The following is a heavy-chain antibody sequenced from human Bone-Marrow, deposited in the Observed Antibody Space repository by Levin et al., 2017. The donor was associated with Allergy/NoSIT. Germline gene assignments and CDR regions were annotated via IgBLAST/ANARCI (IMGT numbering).Heavy chain of an antibody. V-gene: IGHV1-8*01. CDR3: ARGRGSGTNIYYFDY. CDR1: GYTFTSYD. CDR2: MNPNSGNT. J-gene: IGHJ4*02. D-gene: IGHD3-10*01. Sequence: GESLKISCKASGYTFTSYDINWVRQATGQGLEWMGWMNPNSGNTGYAQKFQGRVTMTRNTSISTAYMELSSLRSEDTAVYYCARGRGSGTNIYYFDYWGQGTLVTVSS.